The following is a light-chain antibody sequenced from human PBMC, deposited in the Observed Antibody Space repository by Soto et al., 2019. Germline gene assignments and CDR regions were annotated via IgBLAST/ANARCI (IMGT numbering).Light chain of an antibody. CDR3: QHYGDSPS. CDR1: QRVPTKY. V-gene: IGKV3-20*01. CDR2: DVS. Sequence: IVLTQSPGTLSLSPGERATLSCRASQRVPTKYLAWFQQKPGQAPRLLMNDVSTRATGFPDRFSGSGSETDFTLTISRLEPEDFAVYYCQHYGDSPSFGGGTKVDIK. J-gene: IGKJ4*01.